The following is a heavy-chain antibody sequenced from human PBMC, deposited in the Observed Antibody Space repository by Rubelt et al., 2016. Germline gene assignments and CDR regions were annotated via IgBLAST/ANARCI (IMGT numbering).Heavy chain of an antibody. CDR3: ATGPQQWELCPPIVH. D-gene: IGHD6-19*01. Sequence: EEDGGGLVKPGGSLRLSCAASGFTFSDYYMSWIRQAPGKGLEWVSYIGSSGSTIYYADSVKGRFTISRHNARNSLYLQMNNLRAEDTAVYYCATGPQQWELCPPIVHWGQGTLVTVSS. CDR2: IGSSGSTI. CDR1: GFTFSDYY. V-gene: IGHV3-11*04. J-gene: IGHJ4*02.